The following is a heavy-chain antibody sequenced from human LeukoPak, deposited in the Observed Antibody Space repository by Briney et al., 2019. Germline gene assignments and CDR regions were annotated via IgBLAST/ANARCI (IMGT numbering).Heavy chain of an antibody. CDR1: GYTFINFY. CDR3: ARTQSGSYSYYFDY. Sequence: AASVNVSCKASGYTFINFYMHWVRQAPGQGLEWMGRIHPSGGSTSYAQKLHGRVTMTSDTSINTLYMELNSLASEDTAVYYCARTQSGSYSYYFDYWGQGTLVTVSS. D-gene: IGHD1-26*01. V-gene: IGHV1-46*04. CDR2: IHPSGGST. J-gene: IGHJ4*02.